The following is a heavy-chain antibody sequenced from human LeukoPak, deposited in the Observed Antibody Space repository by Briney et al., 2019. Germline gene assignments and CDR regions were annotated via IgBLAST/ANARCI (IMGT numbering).Heavy chain of an antibody. Sequence: ASVKVSCRASGYTFTSYGITWVRQAPGQGLEWMGWISAYNGNTNYARKFQGRVTMTTDTPTTTAYMELRSLRSDDTAVYYCARGVGATTSDYWGRGTLVTVSS. CDR1: GYTFTSYG. CDR3: ARGVGATTSDY. CDR2: ISAYNGNT. D-gene: IGHD1-26*01. J-gene: IGHJ4*02. V-gene: IGHV1-18*01.